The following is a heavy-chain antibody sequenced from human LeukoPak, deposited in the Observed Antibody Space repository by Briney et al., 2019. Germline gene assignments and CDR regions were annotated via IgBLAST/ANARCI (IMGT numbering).Heavy chain of an antibody. V-gene: IGHV1-18*01. D-gene: IGHD6-19*01. CDR2: ISGYNGHT. Sequence: ASVTVSCKASGYTFTSYGISWVRQAPGQGLEWMGWISGYNGHTNYAQKLQGRVTMTTDTSTSTAYMELRSLRSDDTAVYYCARGVPGAVAGTGHWGQGTLVTVSS. J-gene: IGHJ4*01. CDR3: ARGVPGAVAGTGH. CDR1: GYTFTSYG.